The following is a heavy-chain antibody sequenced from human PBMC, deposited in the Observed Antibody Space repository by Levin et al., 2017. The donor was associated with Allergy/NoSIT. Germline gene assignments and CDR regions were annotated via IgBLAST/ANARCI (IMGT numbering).Heavy chain of an antibody. CDR1: GYSFSDYY. CDR2: INPKNGDT. J-gene: IGHJ5*02. Sequence: GASVKVSCKGYGYSFSDYYIHWVRQAPGQGLEWMGWINPKNGDTFYSQKFQGRVSMTRDTSINTAYLELSSLGSDDTAVYYCGRGVKSFDPWGQGTLVTVSS. V-gene: IGHV1-2*02. D-gene: IGHD2-21*01. CDR3: GRGVKSFDP.